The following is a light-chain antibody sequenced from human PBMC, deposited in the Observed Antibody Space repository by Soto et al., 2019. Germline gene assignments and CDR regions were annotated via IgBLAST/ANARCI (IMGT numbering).Light chain of an antibody. Sequence: EIPLTQSPSSLAASVGDRLTLTCRASRNVSIYLNWYQHKPGKGPTLLIHATSNLQIGVPSRFSGSGSGTEFTLPISSLEPEDFGTYYCQQSYKMPSFGQGTRLVIK. CDR3: QQSYKMPS. J-gene: IGKJ5*01. CDR1: RNVSIY. V-gene: IGKV1-39*01. CDR2: ATS.